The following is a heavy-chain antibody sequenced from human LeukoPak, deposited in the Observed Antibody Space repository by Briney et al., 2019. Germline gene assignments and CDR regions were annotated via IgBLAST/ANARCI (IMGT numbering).Heavy chain of an antibody. D-gene: IGHD3-3*01. CDR1: GGSFSGYY. V-gene: IGHV4-34*01. Sequence: SETLSLTCAVYGGSFSGYYWSWIRQPPGKGLEWIGEINHSGSTNYNPSLKSRVTISVDTSKNQFSLKLSSVTAADTAVYYCARGLYYDFWSGYYSHAFDIWGQGTMVTVSS. CDR3: ARGLYYDFWSGYYSHAFDI. J-gene: IGHJ3*02. CDR2: INHSGST.